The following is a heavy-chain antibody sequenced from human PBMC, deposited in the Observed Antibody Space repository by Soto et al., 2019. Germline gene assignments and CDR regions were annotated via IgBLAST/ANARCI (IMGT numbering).Heavy chain of an antibody. D-gene: IGHD3-10*01. CDR2: IYYSGST. Sequence: SETLSLTCTVSGGSMSSYYWSWIRQPPGKGLEWIGYIYYSGSTIYNPSLKSRVTISVDMSKNQFSLKLSSVTAADTAVYYCARYGSGSSVWFDPWGQGTLVTVSS. CDR3: ARYGSGSSVWFDP. J-gene: IGHJ5*02. CDR1: GGSMSSYY. V-gene: IGHV4-59*01.